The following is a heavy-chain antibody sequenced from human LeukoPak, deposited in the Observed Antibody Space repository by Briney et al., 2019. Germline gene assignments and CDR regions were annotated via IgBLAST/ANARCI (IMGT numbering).Heavy chain of an antibody. D-gene: IGHD3-16*01. V-gene: IGHV1-2*02. Sequence: ASVKVSCKASGYTFTGYFMHWVRQAPGQGLEWMGSVNPNSGGTDYAQKFQGRVTMSRDTSISTAYMELSSLRSDDTAVYYCARALMITPFPFDFWGPGTLVTVSS. J-gene: IGHJ4*02. CDR3: ARALMITPFPFDF. CDR2: VNPNSGGT. CDR1: GYTFTGYF.